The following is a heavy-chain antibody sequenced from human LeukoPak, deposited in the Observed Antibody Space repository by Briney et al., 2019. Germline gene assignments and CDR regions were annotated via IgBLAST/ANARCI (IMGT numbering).Heavy chain of an antibody. D-gene: IGHD3-3*01. J-gene: IGHJ6*03. Sequence: GGSLRLSCAASGFTFSTYSMNWVRQAPGKGLEWVSSISSSGSYIYYADSVKGRFTISRDNAKNSLYLQMDSLRAEDTAVYYCARALRFLEWPTIDYYYYMDVWGKGTTVTVSS. CDR1: GFTFSTYS. CDR3: ARALRFLEWPTIDYYYYMDV. CDR2: ISSSGSYI. V-gene: IGHV3-21*01.